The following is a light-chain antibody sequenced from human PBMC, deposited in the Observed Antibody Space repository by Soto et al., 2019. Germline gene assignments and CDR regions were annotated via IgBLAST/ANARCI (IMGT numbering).Light chain of an antibody. CDR2: GAF. V-gene: IGKV3-20*01. Sequence: MVLTQSPGNLSLSPGERATLSCRASQSVNSRYLAWYQQKPGQAPRLVIYGAFTRATGIPDRFIGSGSGTDFSLTISRLEPEDFPVYYCQQSPGTFGQGTKVEIK. CDR1: QSVNSRY. CDR3: QQSPGT. J-gene: IGKJ1*01.